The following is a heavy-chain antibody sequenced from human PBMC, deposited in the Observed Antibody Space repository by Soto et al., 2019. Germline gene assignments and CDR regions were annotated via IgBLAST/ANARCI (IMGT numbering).Heavy chain of an antibody. CDR3: SKDPQYSSGWYAYFDY. D-gene: IGHD6-19*01. CDR1: GFTFPNYA. V-gene: IGHV3-23*01. CDR2: ISGSGGST. J-gene: IGHJ4*02. Sequence: LRLSCAASGFTFPNYAMSWVRQAPGKGLEWVSVISGSGGSTDYADSVKGRFTISRDNSKNTLYLQMNSLRAEDTAVYYCSKDPQYSSGWYAYFDYWGQGTLVTVS.